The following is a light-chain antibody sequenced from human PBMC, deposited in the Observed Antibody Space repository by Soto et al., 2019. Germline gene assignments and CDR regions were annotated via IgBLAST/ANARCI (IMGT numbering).Light chain of an antibody. Sequence: EIVMTQSPATLSVSPGERATLSCRASQSVSSNLAWYQQKPGQTPWLLIFGASTRAAGIPARLSGSGSGTEFTLTISSLQSEDFAVYYCQQYNNWPPYTFGQGTKLEIK. CDR1: QSVSSN. CDR3: QQYNNWPPYT. V-gene: IGKV3-15*01. J-gene: IGKJ2*01. CDR2: GAS.